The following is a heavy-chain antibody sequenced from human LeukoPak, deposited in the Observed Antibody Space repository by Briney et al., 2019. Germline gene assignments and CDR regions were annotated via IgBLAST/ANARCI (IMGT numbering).Heavy chain of an antibody. CDR2: IIPIFGTA. CDR3: ARERYCSSTSCYRAYYFDY. D-gene: IGHD2-2*01. V-gene: IGHV1-69*13. CDR1: GGTFSSYA. J-gene: IGHJ4*02. Sequence: SVKVSCKASGGTFSSYAISWVRQCPGQGLEWMGGIIPIFGTANYAQKFQGRVTITADESTSTAYMELSSLRSEDTAVYYCARERYCSSTSCYRAYYFDYWGQGTLVTVSS.